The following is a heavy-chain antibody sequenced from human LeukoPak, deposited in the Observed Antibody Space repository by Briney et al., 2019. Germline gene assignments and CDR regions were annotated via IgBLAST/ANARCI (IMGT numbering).Heavy chain of an antibody. CDR3: ARVGYYGSGSYVRFDP. V-gene: IGHV4-59*01. J-gene: IGHJ5*02. CDR1: AGGISSYY. Sequence: SETLSLTGTDTAGGISSYYWSWIRLPPGKGPKWLGYSYYSGSTNYNPSLKSRVTISVDTSKNQFSLKLSSVTAADTAVYYCARVGYYGSGSYVRFDPWGQGTLVTVSS. CDR2: SYYSGST. D-gene: IGHD3-10*01.